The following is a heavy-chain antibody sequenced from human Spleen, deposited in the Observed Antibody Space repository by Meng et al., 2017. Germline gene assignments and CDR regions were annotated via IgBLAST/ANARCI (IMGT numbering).Heavy chain of an antibody. CDR2: INHSGST. J-gene: IGHJ6*02. CDR1: GGSFSDYD. Sequence: SETLSLTCAVYGGSFSDYDWSWVRQPPGKGLEWIGEINHSGSTNYNASLKSRVTISVDTPKNQFSLKLTSVTAADTAVYYCAGGAVVTLIFYHAMDVWGQGTTVTVSS. D-gene: IGHD2-21*02. V-gene: IGHV4-34*01. CDR3: AGGAVVTLIFYHAMDV.